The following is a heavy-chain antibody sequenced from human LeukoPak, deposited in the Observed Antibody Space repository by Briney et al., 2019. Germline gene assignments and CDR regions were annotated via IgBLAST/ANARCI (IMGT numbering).Heavy chain of an antibody. V-gene: IGHV4-61*05. Sequence: SETLSLTCTVSGGSISSSSYYWGWIRQPPGKGLEWIGRIYTSGSTNYNPSLKSRVTMSVDTSKNQFSLKLSSVTAADTAVYYCARGGSSWSNYYYYYYMDVWGKGTTVTVSS. D-gene: IGHD2-15*01. CDR3: ARGGSSWSNYYYYYYMDV. CDR2: IYTSGST. J-gene: IGHJ6*03. CDR1: GGSISSSSYY.